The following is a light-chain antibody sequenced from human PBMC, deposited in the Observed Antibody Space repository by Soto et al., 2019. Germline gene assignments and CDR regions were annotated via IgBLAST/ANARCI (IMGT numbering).Light chain of an antibody. CDR2: DVS. J-gene: IGLJ2*01. CDR1: SSDVGGYNY. Sequence: QAASVSGSPGQSITISCTGTSSDVGGYNYVSWYQQHPGKAPKLMIYDVSNRSSGVSNRFSGSKSGNTASLTISGLQAEDEADYYCSSYTSSSTLYVVFGGGTKVTVL. CDR3: SSYTSSSTLYVV. V-gene: IGLV2-14*01.